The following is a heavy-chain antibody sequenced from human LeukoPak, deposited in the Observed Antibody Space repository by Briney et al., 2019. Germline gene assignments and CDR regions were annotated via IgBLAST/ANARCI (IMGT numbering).Heavy chain of an antibody. D-gene: IGHD1-26*01. V-gene: IGHV3-30*04. J-gene: IGHJ3*02. CDR3: ARDYLMGGTTGKAFDI. Sequence: GGSLRLSCAASGFTFSSYAKHWVRQAPGKGLEWVAVISYDGNIKYYTDSVKGRFTISRDNSKNTLYLQMNSLRAEDTAVYYCARDYLMGGTTGKAFDIWGQGTMVTISS. CDR1: GFTFSSYA. CDR2: ISYDGNIK.